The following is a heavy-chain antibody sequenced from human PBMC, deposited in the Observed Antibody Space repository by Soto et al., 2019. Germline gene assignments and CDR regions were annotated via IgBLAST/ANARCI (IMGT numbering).Heavy chain of an antibody. V-gene: IGHV1-18*01. Sequence: ASVKVSCKASGYTFTSYGISWVRQAPGQGLEWMGWISAYNGNTNYAQKLQGRVTMTTDTSTSTAYMELRSLRSDDTAVYYCARSGGYRVVAATLGYWGQGTLVTVSS. CDR2: ISAYNGNT. J-gene: IGHJ4*02. CDR3: ARSGGYRVVAATLGY. D-gene: IGHD2-15*01. CDR1: GYTFTSYG.